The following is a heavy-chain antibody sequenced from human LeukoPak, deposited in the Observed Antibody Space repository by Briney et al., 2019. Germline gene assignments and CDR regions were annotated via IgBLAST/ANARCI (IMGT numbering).Heavy chain of an antibody. CDR3: AKGQLNYYDSSGYSAYYYGMDV. D-gene: IGHD3-22*01. CDR1: GFTFSSYA. V-gene: IGHV3-23*01. CDR2: ISGSGGST. J-gene: IGHJ6*02. Sequence: GGSLRLPCAASGFTFSSYAMSWVRQAPGKGLEWVSAISGSGGSTYYADSVKGRFTISRDNSKNTLYLQMNSLRAEDTAVYYCAKGQLNYYDSSGYSAYYYGMDVWGQGTTVTVSS.